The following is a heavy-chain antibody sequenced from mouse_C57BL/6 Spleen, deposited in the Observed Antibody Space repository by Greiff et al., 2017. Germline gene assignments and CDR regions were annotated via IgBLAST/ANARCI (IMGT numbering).Heavy chain of an antibody. J-gene: IGHJ4*01. V-gene: IGHV1-18*01. CDR1: GYTFTDYN. CDR2: INPNNGGT. D-gene: IGHD2-3*01. Sequence: EVQLQQSGPELVKPGASVKISCKASGYTFTDYNMDWVKQSHGKSLEWIGDINPNNGGTIYNQKFKGKATLTVDKSSSTAYMELRSLTSEDTAVYYCARWLLPYAMGYWGQGTSVTVSS. CDR3: ARWLLPYAMGY.